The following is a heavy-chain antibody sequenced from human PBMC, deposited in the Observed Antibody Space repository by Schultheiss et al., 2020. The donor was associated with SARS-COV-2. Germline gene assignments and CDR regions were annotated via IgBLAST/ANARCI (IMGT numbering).Heavy chain of an antibody. D-gene: IGHD6-13*01. CDR3: AGSIAAAGLTDY. CDR2: IYYSGST. J-gene: IGHJ4*02. V-gene: IGHV4-59*12. CDR1: GGSISSYY. Sequence: SETLSLTCTVSGGSISSYYWSWIRQPPGKGLEWIGYIYYSGSTYYNPSLKSRVTISVDTSKNQFSLKLSSVTAADTAVYYCAGSIAAAGLTDYWGQGTLVTVSS.